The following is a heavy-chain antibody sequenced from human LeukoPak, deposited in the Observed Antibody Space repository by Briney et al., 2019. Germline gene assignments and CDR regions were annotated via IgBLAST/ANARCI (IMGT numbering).Heavy chain of an antibody. CDR1: GFTFSSYS. D-gene: IGHD2-2*01. Sequence: PGGSLRLSCAASGFTFSSYSMNWVRQAPGKGLEWVSYISSSSSSTIYYADSVKGRFTISRDNAKNSLYLQMNSLRAEDTAEYYCARGRVVVPATLVYWGQGTLVTVSS. CDR2: ISSSSSSTI. CDR3: ARGRVVVPATLVY. J-gene: IGHJ4*02. V-gene: IGHV3-48*04.